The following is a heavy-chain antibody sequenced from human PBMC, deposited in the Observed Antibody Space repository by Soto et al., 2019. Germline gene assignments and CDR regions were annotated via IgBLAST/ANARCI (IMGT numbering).Heavy chain of an antibody. CDR3: AKGRSNWFDP. V-gene: IGHV3-23*01. Sequence: PGGSLRLSCAASGFTFSTYAMTWVRQAPGKGPEWVSSVSASGVSTYYADSVKGRFTISRDNSKNTLYLQMNSLRAEDTAVYYYAKGRSNWFDPWGQGTLVTVSS. CDR1: GFTFSTYA. CDR2: VSASGVST. J-gene: IGHJ5*02.